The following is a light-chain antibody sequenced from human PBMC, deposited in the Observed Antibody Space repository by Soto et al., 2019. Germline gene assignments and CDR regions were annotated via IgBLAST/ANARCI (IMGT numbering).Light chain of an antibody. CDR2: AAS. CDR3: QQSYSTPIT. Sequence: DIQMTQSPSSLSASVGDRVTITCRASQSINSYLNWYQQKPGKAPKLLIYAASSLQSGVPSRFSGSGSGTDFTLTISSLQPEDFATYYCQQSYSTPITFGPGTRLEI. CDR1: QSINSY. V-gene: IGKV1-39*01. J-gene: IGKJ5*01.